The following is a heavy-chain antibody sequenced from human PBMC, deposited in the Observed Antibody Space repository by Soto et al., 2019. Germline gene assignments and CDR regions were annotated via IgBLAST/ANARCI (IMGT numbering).Heavy chain of an antibody. CDR1: GFTFSSYG. D-gene: IGHD4-17*01. CDR2: IWYDGSNK. V-gene: IGHV3-33*01. CDR3: AGTDYGDYVLDY. J-gene: IGHJ4*02. Sequence: QVQLVESGGGVVQPGRSLRLSCAASGFTFSSYGVHWVRQAPGKGLEWVAVIWYDGSNKYYADSVKGRFTISRDNSKNTLYLQMNSLRAEDTAVYYCAGTDYGDYVLDYWGQGTLVTVSS.